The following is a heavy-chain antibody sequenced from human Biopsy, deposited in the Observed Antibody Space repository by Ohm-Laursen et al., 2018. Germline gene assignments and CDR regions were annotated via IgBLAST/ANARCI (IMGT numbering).Heavy chain of an antibody. CDR1: GFYFSNYA. J-gene: IGHJ4*02. D-gene: IGHD3-3*01. CDR2: ISGSGGST. Sequence: GSLRLSCSASGFYFSNYAMSWVRQAPEKGLEWVSGISGSGGSTYYADSVKGRFTISRDNSKNTLYLQMNSLRAEDTALYYCARGGQGGFLEWLFIGWGQGTLVTVSS. CDR3: ARGGQGGFLEWLFIG. V-gene: IGHV3-23*01.